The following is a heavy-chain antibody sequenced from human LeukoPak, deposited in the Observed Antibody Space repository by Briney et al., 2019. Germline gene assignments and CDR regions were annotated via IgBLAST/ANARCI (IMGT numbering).Heavy chain of an antibody. CDR3: ARDDCSSISCYHNWFDP. Sequence: GGSLRLSCAASGFTFSSYWMSWVRQAPGKGLEGVANIKQDGSEKYYVDSVQGRFTISRDNAKNSLYLQMNSLRAEDTAVYYCARDDCSSISCYHNWFDPWGQGTLVTVSS. CDR1: GFTFSSYW. J-gene: IGHJ5*02. V-gene: IGHV3-7*01. CDR2: IKQDGSEK. D-gene: IGHD2-2*01.